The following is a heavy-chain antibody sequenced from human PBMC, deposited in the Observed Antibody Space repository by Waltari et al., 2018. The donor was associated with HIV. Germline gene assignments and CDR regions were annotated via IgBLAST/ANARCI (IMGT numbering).Heavy chain of an antibody. CDR2: IYHSGST. CDR3: ARDPADDYIWGSYPQGDY. V-gene: IGHV4-4*02. J-gene: IGHJ4*02. Sequence: QVQLQESGPGLVKPSGTLSLTCAVSGGSISSSNWWSWVRQPPGKGLEWIGEIYHSGSTNYNPSLKSRVTISVDKSKNQFSLKLSSVTAADTAVYYCARDPADDYIWGSYPQGDYWGQGTLVTVSS. D-gene: IGHD3-16*02. CDR1: GGSISSSNW.